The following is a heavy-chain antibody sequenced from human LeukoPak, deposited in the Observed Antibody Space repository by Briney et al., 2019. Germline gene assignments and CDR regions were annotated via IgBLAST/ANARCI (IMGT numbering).Heavy chain of an antibody. CDR1: GFTFSNYA. D-gene: IGHD6-6*01. CDR3: AKGYSSSSRYYFDY. Sequence: PGGSLRLSCAASGFTFSNYAMSWVRQAPGKGLEWVSTIVGSGGGTYYADSVKGRFTISRDNSKNTLYLQMNSLRDEDTAVYYCAKGYSSSSRYYFDYWGQGTLVTVSS. J-gene: IGHJ4*02. CDR2: IVGSGGGT. V-gene: IGHV3-23*01.